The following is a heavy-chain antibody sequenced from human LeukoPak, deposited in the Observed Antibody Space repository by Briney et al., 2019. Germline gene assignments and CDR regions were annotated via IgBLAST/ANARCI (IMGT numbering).Heavy chain of an antibody. CDR2: ISGSGGST. D-gene: IGHD6-19*01. J-gene: IGHJ4*02. Sequence: PGASLRLSCAASGFTFSSYAMSWVRQAPGKGLEWVSAISGSGGSTYYADSVKGRFTISRDNSKNTLYLQMNSLRAEDTAVYYCAREGRRSSGPFDYWGQGTLVTVSS. CDR1: GFTFSSYA. V-gene: IGHV3-23*01. CDR3: AREGRRSSGPFDY.